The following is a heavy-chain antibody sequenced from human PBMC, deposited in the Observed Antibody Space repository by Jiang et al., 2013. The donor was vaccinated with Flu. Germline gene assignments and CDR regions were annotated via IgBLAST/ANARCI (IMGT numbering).Heavy chain of an antibody. CDR3: ARIVYYDSSGYVRAEYFQN. V-gene: IGHV3-48*02. D-gene: IGHD3-22*01. CDR2: GSGNTV. Sequence: GSGNTVYYADSVKGRFTISRDNAKNSLNLQMNNLRDDDTAVYYCARIVYYDSSGYVRAEYFQNWGQGTLVAVSS. J-gene: IGHJ1*01.